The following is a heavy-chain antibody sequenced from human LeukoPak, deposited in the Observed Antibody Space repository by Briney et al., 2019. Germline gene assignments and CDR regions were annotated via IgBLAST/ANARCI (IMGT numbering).Heavy chain of an antibody. V-gene: IGHV4-34*01. CDR2: INHSGST. J-gene: IGHJ4*02. CDR3: ARGLAARDFDY. D-gene: IGHD6-6*01. CDR1: GGSFSGYY. Sequence: SETLSLTCAVYGGSFSGYYWSWIRQPPGKGLEWIGEINHSGSTNYNPSLKSRVTISVDMSKNQFSLKLSSVTAADTAVYYCARGLAARDFDYWGQGTLVTVSS.